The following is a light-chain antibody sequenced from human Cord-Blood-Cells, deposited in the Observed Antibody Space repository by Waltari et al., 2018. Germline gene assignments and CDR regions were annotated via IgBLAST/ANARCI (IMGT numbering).Light chain of an antibody. CDR1: QSVSSN. CDR2: GAS. J-gene: IGKJ1*01. CDR3: QQYNNWPPWT. V-gene: IGKV3-15*01. Sequence: EIVMTHSPPTLSVSPGERATLSCRASQSVSSNLAWYQQKPGQAPRLLIYGASTRATGIPARVSGSGSGTEFTLTISSLQSEDFAVYYCQQYNNWPPWTFGQGTKVEIK.